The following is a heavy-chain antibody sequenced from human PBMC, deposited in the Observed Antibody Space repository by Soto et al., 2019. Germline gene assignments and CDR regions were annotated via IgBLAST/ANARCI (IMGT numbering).Heavy chain of an antibody. Sequence: GASLKISCKGSGYSFTSYWIGWVRQMPGKGLEWMGIIYPGDSDTRYSPSFQGQVTISADKSISTAYLQWSSLKASDTAMYYCARQGFYYGSGSYYNPIYFDYWGQGTLVTVSS. J-gene: IGHJ4*02. D-gene: IGHD3-10*01. CDR3: ARQGFYYGSGSYYNPIYFDY. CDR1: GYSFTSYW. CDR2: IYPGDSDT. V-gene: IGHV5-51*01.